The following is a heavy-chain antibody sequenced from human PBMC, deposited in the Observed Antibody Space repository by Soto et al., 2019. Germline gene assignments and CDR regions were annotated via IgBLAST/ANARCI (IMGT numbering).Heavy chain of an antibody. Sequence: ASVKVSCKASGYAFTGYYMHWVRQAPGQGLEWMGWINPNSGGTNYAQKFQGRVTMTRDTSISTAYMELSRLRSDDTAVYYCARAGGSGWHGTDAFEIWGQGKMVTASS. CDR2: INPNSGGT. V-gene: IGHV1-2*02. CDR3: ARAGGSGWHGTDAFEI. D-gene: IGHD6-19*01. CDR1: GYAFTGYY. J-gene: IGHJ3*02.